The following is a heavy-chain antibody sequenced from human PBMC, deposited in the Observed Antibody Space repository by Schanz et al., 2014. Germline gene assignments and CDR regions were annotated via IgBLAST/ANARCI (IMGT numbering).Heavy chain of an antibody. CDR1: GYTFTNYG. V-gene: IGHV1-18*01. J-gene: IGHJ4*02. D-gene: IGHD3-3*01. CDR2: ISPYNGNT. Sequence: QVRLVQSGAELKMPGATVKVSCETSGYTFTNYGVSWVRQAPGQGLEWVAWISPYNGNTAYAQNLKGRVRMPTDKSPATAYMELRSLTSDDTAVYYCARDRVYRFLKGENRFYFDYWGQGTLVIVSS. CDR3: ARDRVYRFLKGENRFYFDY.